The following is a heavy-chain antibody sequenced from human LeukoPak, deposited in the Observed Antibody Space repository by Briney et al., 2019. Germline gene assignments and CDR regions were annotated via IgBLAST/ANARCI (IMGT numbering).Heavy chain of an antibody. CDR2: MNPKSGDT. CDR1: GYIFIDYE. V-gene: IGHV1-8*03. CDR3: ARGRYMDV. Sequence: ASXXVXCKTSGYIFIDYEINWVRQATGQGLEWMGWMNPKSGDTGYEKKFQGRVIITRDSSISAVYMELSSLRSDDTALYYCARGRYMDVWGKGTTVTVSS. J-gene: IGHJ6*03.